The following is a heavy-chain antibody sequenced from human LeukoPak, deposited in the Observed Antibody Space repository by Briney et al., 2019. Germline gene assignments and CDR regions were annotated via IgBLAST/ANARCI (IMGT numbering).Heavy chain of an antibody. V-gene: IGHV3-30*02. Sequence: PGGSLRLSCAASGFTFSNFDMHWVRQTPGKGLEWVAFIRYDGSNKYYADSVRGRFTISRDNSKNTLYLQMNSLRAEDTAVYYCASQAIQGGKQHFDFWGQGTLVTVSS. CDR3: ASQAIQGGKQHFDF. J-gene: IGHJ4*02. D-gene: IGHD5-18*01. CDR2: IRYDGSNK. CDR1: GFTFSNFD.